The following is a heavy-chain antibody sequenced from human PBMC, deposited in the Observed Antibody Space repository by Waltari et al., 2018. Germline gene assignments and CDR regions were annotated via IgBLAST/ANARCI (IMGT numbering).Heavy chain of an antibody. V-gene: IGHV3-23*01. D-gene: IGHD2-2*01. CDR3: AKKIGGEAVPAIPFDC. CDR1: GFTFSSYA. Sequence: EVQLLESGGGLVQPGGSLRLSCAASGFTFSSYALTWVRQAQGKGMEWVSVISGSGGSKFYADSVKGRFTISRDNSKNILYLQMNSLRAEDTAVYYCAKKIGGEAVPAIPFDCWGQGTLVTVSS. J-gene: IGHJ4*02. CDR2: ISGSGGSK.